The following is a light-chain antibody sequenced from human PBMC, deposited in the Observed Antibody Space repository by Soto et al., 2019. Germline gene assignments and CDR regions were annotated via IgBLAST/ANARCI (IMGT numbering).Light chain of an antibody. CDR3: QQYYSYPPS. V-gene: IGKV1-8*01. CDR2: AAS. Sequence: AIRMTQSPSSLSASTGDRVTITCRASQGISSYLAWYQQKPGKAPKLLIYAASTLQSGVPSRFSGSGSGTDFTLTISCLQSDDVAKYYCQQYYSYPPSSGPGTKVYIK. J-gene: IGKJ3*01. CDR1: QGISSY.